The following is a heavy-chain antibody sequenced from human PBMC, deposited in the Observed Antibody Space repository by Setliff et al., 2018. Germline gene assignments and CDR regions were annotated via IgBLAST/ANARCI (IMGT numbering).Heavy chain of an antibody. CDR1: GYSFTSYW. D-gene: IGHD5-18*01. CDR2: IYPGDSDT. Sequence: GESLKISCKGSGYSFTSYWIGWVRQMPGKGLEWMGIIYPGDSDTRYSPSFQGQVTISADKSISTAYLQWSSLKASDTAMYYCARVTPDYYYYYDMDVWGQGTTVTVSS. CDR3: ARVTPDYYYYYDMDV. J-gene: IGHJ6*02. V-gene: IGHV5-51*01.